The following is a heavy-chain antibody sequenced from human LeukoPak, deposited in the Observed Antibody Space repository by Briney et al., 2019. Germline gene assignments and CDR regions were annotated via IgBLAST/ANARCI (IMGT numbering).Heavy chain of an antibody. V-gene: IGHV3-7*01. Sequence: GGSLRLSCAASGFTFSRYWMSWVRRAPGKGLEWVANIKQDGSEEYYVDSVKDRFTISRDNAKSSLYLQMNSLRAEDTAVYYCARDLRFYDYWGQGTLVTVSS. CDR3: ARDLRFYDY. J-gene: IGHJ4*02. D-gene: IGHD3-3*01. CDR1: GFTFSRYW. CDR2: IKQDGSEE.